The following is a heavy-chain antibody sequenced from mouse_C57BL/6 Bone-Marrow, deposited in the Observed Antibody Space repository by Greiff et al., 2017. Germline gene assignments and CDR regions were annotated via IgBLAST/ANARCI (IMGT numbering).Heavy chain of an antibody. CDR3: ARPYGSSEAWFAY. CDR2: IDPSDSET. V-gene: IGHV1-52*01. CDR1: GYTFTSYW. D-gene: IGHD1-1*01. Sequence: QVQLKQPGAELVRPGSSVKLSCKASGYTFTSYWMHWVKQRPIQGLEWIGNIDPSDSETHYNQKFKDKATLTVDESSSTAYMQLSSLTSEDSAVYYCARPYGSSEAWFAYWGQGTLVTVSA. J-gene: IGHJ3*01.